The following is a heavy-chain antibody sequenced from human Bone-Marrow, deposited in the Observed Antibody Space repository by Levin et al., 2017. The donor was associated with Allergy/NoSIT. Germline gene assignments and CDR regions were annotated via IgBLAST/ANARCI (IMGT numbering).Heavy chain of an antibody. CDR3: AKDPMAARWFDP. J-gene: IGHJ5*02. V-gene: IGHV3-23*01. CDR2: ISDSGGST. Sequence: LSLTCAASGFTFSSYAMSWVRQAPGKGLEWVSTISDSGGSTYYADSVKGRFTISRDNSKNTLYLQMNSLRAEDTAVYYCAKDPMAARWFDPWGQGTLVTVSS. CDR1: GFTFSSYA. D-gene: IGHD6-25*01.